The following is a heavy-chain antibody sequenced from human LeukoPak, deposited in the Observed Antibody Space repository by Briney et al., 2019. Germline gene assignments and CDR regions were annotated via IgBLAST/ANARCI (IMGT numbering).Heavy chain of an antibody. CDR1: GFTFSSYS. D-gene: IGHD3-10*01. CDR2: ISSSSSYI. J-gene: IGHJ4*02. CDR3: AKGMVRGVILKGFDY. Sequence: PGGSLRLSCAASGFTFSSYSMNWVRQAPGKGLEWVSSISSSSSYIYYADSVKGRFTISRDNAKNSLYLQMNSLRAEDTAVYYCAKGMVRGVILKGFDYWGQGTLVTVPS. V-gene: IGHV3-21*04.